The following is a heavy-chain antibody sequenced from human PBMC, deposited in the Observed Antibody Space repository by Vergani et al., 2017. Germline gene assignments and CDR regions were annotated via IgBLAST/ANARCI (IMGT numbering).Heavy chain of an antibody. CDR3: ASNGGSGWYKRFDY. J-gene: IGHJ4*02. CDR2: IYYSGST. CDR1: GGSFSGYY. Sequence: QVQLQQWGAGLLKPSETLSLTCAVYGGSFSGYYWSWIRQHPGKGLEWIGYIYYSGSTYYNPSLKSRVTISVDTSKNQFSLKLSSVTAADTAVYYCASNGGSGWYKRFDYWGQGTLVTVSS. V-gene: IGHV4-34*01. D-gene: IGHD6-19*01.